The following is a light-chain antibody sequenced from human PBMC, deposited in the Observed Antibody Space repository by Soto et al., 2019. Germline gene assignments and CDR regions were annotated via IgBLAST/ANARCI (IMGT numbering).Light chain of an antibody. CDR2: GAS. Sequence: ESVLTQSQGTLSLSPGERVTLSCRASQTFGSTYLAWYQQRPGQSPRLLIYGASRRASGIPDRFRGSGSGTDFTLTISRLEPEDFAVYYCQQFGTPPLYTFGQGTKLEIK. CDR1: QTFGSTY. V-gene: IGKV3-20*01. CDR3: QQFGTPPLYT. J-gene: IGKJ2*01.